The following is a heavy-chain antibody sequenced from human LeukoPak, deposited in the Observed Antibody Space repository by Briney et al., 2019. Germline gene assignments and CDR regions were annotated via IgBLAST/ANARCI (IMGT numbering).Heavy chain of an antibody. V-gene: IGHV1-18*01. J-gene: IGHJ6*03. CDR2: ISAYNGNT. CDR3: ARYRVGDYYYYYMDV. CDR1: GYTFISYG. Sequence: ASVKVSCKASGYTFISYGISWVRRAPGQGLEWMGWISAYNGNTNYAQKLQGRVTVTTDTSTSTAYMELRSLRSDDTAVYYCARYRVGDYYYYYMDVWGKGTTVTVSS.